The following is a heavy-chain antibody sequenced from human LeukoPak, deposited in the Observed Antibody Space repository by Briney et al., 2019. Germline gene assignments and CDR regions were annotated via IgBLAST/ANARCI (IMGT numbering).Heavy chain of an antibody. V-gene: IGHV3-33*06. CDR2: IWYDGSNK. J-gene: IGHJ4*02. Sequence: GRSLRLSCAAAGFVFRSYGMHWVRQAPGEGLEWVAIIWYDGSNKYYADSVKGRFTISRDNSNTTLYLQMNSLRAEDTAVYYCAKDPFYSNYGEDFDYWGQGTLVTVSS. CDR3: AKDPFYSNYGEDFDY. CDR1: GFVFRSYG. D-gene: IGHD4-11*01.